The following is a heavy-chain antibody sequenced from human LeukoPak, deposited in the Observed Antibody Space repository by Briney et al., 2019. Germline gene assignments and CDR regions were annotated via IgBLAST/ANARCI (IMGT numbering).Heavy chain of an antibody. CDR3: VADMTTITNFDY. Sequence: GGSLRLSCAASGFTFSNNAMSWVRQAPGKAPEWVCSFGGSYDRSFYADSVRGRFTISRDDSKNTLHLQMNSLRAEDTGVYYCVADMTTITNFDYWGQGTLVTVSS. CDR1: GFTFSNNA. V-gene: IGHV3-23*01. J-gene: IGHJ4*02. CDR2: FGGSYDRS. D-gene: IGHD1-14*01.